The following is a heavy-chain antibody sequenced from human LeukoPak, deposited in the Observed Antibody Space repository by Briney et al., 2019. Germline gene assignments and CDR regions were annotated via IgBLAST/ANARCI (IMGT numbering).Heavy chain of an antibody. J-gene: IGHJ3*02. CDR1: GYTLTELS. D-gene: IGHD3-22*01. CDR2: FDPEDGET. V-gene: IGHV1-24*01. CDR3: ATHLYDSSGPDAFDI. Sequence: ASVKVSCTVSGYTLTELSMHWVRQAPGKGLEWMGGFDPEDGETIYAQKFQGRITMTEDTSTDTAYMELSSLRSEDTAVYYCATHLYDSSGPDAFDIWGQGTMVTVSS.